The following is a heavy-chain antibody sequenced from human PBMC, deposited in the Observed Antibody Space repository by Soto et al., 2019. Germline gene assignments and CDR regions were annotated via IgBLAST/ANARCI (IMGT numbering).Heavy chain of an antibody. D-gene: IGHD4-4*01. CDR1: GYTFTSYA. J-gene: IGHJ4*02. V-gene: IGHV1-3*01. CDR3: ARALSERLQFAYYFDY. Sequence: ASVKVSCKASGYTFTSYAMHWVRQAPGQRLEWMGWINAGNGNTKYSQKFQGRVTITRDTSASTAYMELSSLRSEDTAVYYCARALSERLQFAYYFDYWGQGTLVTVSS. CDR2: INAGNGNT.